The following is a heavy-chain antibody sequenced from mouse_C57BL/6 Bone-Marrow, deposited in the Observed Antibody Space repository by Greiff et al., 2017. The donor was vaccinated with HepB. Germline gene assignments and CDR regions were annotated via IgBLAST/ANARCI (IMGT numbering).Heavy chain of an antibody. V-gene: IGHV1-54*01. CDR1: GYAFTNYL. J-gene: IGHJ1*03. CDR3: ARRYYGSSYWYFDV. CDR2: INPGSGGT. Sequence: VQLQQSGAELVRPGTSVKVSCKASGYAFTNYLIEWIGVINPGSGGTNYNEKFKGKATLTADKSSSTAYMQLSSLTSEDSAVYFCARRYYGSSYWYFDVWGTGTTVTVSS. D-gene: IGHD1-1*01.